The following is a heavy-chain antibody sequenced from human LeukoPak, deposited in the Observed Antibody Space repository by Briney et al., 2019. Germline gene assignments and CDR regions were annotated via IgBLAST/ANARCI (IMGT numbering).Heavy chain of an antibody. D-gene: IGHD6-13*01. CDR3: ARGIAAAYYTFDI. Sequence: GGSLRLSCAASGFTVSSNYLNWVRQAPGRGLEWVSVIYSGGTTYYADSVKGRFTISRGNSKNTLYFQMNSLRVEDTAVYYCARGIAAAYYTFDIWGQGTMLTVSS. V-gene: IGHV3-53*01. J-gene: IGHJ3*02. CDR2: IYSGGTT. CDR1: GFTVSSNY.